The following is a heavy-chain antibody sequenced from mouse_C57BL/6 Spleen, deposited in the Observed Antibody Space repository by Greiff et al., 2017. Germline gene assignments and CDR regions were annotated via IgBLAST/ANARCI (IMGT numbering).Heavy chain of an antibody. CDR1: GFTFSSYG. V-gene: IGHV5-6*01. J-gene: IGHJ2*01. Sequence: EVQLVESGGDLVKPGGSLKLSCAASGFTFSSYGMSWVRQTPDKRLEWVATISSGGSYTYYPDSVKGRFTISRDNAKNTLYLQMSSLKSEDTAMYYCAGHDGSSYGYYFDYWGQGTTLTVSS. CDR3: AGHDGSSYGYYFDY. D-gene: IGHD1-1*01. CDR2: ISSGGSYT.